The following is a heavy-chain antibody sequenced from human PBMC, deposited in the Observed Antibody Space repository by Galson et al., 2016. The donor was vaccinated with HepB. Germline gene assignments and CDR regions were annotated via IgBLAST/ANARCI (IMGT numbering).Heavy chain of an antibody. CDR2: VSSDENIQ. CDR3: ARDRHPYYLDY. CDR1: GFTFSRHA. V-gene: IGHV3-30-3*01. Sequence: SLRLSCAGSGFTFSRHAMHWVRQAPGKGLEWVAIVSSDENIQHYADSVKGRFTISRDNSANTLYLQMNSLRPEDTAVYYCARDRHPYYLDYWGQGTLVTVSS. J-gene: IGHJ4*02.